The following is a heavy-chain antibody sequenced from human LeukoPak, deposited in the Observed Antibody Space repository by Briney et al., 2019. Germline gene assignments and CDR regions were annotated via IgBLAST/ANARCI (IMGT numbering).Heavy chain of an antibody. CDR2: INTNTGNP. CDR1: GYTLTTYA. Sequence: ASVKVSCKASGYTLTTYALNWVRQAPGQGLECMGWINTNTGNPTYAQGFTGRFVFSLDTSVSTAFLQINSLKAEDTAVYYCARDFRAGDGGDFDYWGQGTLVTVSS. CDR3: ARDFRAGDGGDFDY. J-gene: IGHJ4*02. V-gene: IGHV7-4-1*02. D-gene: IGHD3-16*01.